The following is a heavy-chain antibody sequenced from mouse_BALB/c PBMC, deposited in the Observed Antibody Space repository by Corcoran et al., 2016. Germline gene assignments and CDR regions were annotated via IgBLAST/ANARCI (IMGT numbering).Heavy chain of an antibody. CDR2: IFPGSGNT. D-gene: IGHD3-2*01. CDR1: GYSFTSYY. CDR3: AKTARATYYFDY. V-gene: IGHV1-66*01. Sequence: QFQLQQSGPELVKPGASVKISCKASGYSFTSYYIHWVKQRPGQGLEWIGWIFPGSGNTKYNEKFKGKATLTADTSSSTAYMQLSSLTSEDSAVYFCAKTARATYYFDYWGQGTTLTVSS. J-gene: IGHJ2*01.